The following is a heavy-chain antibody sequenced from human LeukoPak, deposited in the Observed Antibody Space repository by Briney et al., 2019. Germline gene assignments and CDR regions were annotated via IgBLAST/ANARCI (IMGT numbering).Heavy chain of an antibody. Sequence: GASVKVSCKASGGTFSSYAISWVRQAPGQGLEWMGGIIPIFGTANYAQKFQGRVTITADKSTSTAYMELSSLRSEDTAVYYCAKDPREGYYFDYWGQGTLVTVSS. D-gene: IGHD1-26*01. CDR2: IIPIFGTA. J-gene: IGHJ4*02. V-gene: IGHV1-69*06. CDR3: AKDPREGYYFDY. CDR1: GGTFSSYA.